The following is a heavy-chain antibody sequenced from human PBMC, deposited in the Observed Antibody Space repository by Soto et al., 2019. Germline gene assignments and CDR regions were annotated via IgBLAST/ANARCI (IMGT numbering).Heavy chain of an antibody. V-gene: IGHV1-58*01. Sequence: SVKVSCKASGFTFTSSAVQWVRQARGQRLEWIGWIVVGSGNTNYAQKFQERVTITRDMSTSTAYMELSSLRSEDTAVYYCAERGDSSGYNDAFDIWGQGTMVTVSS. CDR1: GFTFTSSA. D-gene: IGHD3-22*01. J-gene: IGHJ3*02. CDR2: IVVGSGNT. CDR3: AERGDSSGYNDAFDI.